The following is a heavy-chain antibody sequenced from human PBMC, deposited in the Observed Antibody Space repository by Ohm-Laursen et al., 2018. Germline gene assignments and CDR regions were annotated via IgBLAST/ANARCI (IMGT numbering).Heavy chain of an antibody. CDR2: IWSDGSNK. Sequence: SLRLSCAASGFTFNSYAMHWVRQAPGKGLEWVTMIWSDGSNKYYADSVKGRCTISRDNSKNTLYLQMSSLTVDDTAVYYCASDPPSSGWSFSHWGQGTLVTVSS. V-gene: IGHV3-33*01. D-gene: IGHD6-19*01. CDR3: ASDPPSSGWSFSH. J-gene: IGHJ4*02. CDR1: GFTFNSYA.